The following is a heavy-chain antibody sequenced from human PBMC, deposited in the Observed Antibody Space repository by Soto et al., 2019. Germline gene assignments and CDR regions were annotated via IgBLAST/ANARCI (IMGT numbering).Heavy chain of an antibody. J-gene: IGHJ4*02. D-gene: IGHD3-10*01. CDR3: ASPSYGSGSDY. CDR1: GYTFSTYL. CDR2: INAGNGNT. V-gene: IGHV1-3*01. Sequence: QVQLVQSGAEVKKPGASVKVSCKASGYTFSTYLLHWVRQAPGQRLEWMGWINAGNGNTKYSQKFQGRVTLTRDTSASTAYMELSSLRSEDTAVYYCASPSYGSGSDYWGQGALVTVSS.